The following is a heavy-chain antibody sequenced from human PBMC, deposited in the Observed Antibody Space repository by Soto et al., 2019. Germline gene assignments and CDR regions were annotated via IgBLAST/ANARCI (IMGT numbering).Heavy chain of an antibody. J-gene: IGHJ4*02. CDR1: GFTFSSYA. V-gene: IGHV3-23*01. D-gene: IGHD5-12*01. CDR2: ISGSGGST. Sequence: PGGSLRLSCAASGFTFSSYAMSWVRQAPGKGLEWVSAISGSGGSTYYADSVKGRFTISRDNSKNTLHLQMNSLRAEDTAVYYCANPYGYPKWYYFDYWGQGTLVTVSS. CDR3: ANPYGYPKWYYFDY.